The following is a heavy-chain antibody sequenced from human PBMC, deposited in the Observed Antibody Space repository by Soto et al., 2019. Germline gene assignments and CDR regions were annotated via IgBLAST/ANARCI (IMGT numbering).Heavy chain of an antibody. CDR3: AKEMTTVTTWVFDY. J-gene: IGHJ4*02. D-gene: IGHD4-17*01. Sequence: SLRLSCAGSGFTFSSYGMHWVRQAPGKGLEWVAVISYDGSNKYYADSVKGRFTISRDNSKNTLYLQMNSLRAEDTAVYYCAKEMTTVTTWVFDYWGQGTLVTVSS. CDR1: GFTFSSYG. CDR2: ISYDGSNK. V-gene: IGHV3-30*18.